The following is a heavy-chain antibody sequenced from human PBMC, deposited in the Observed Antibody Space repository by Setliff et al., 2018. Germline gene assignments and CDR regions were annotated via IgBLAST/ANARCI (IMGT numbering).Heavy chain of an antibody. CDR2: IYHSGST. CDR3: AREKMATNYYYYYMDV. Sequence: SETLSLTCAVSGGSISSSNWWSWVRQPPGEGLEWIGEIYHSGSTNYNPSLKSRVTISVDMSKNQCSLKLSSVTAADTAVYSCAREKMATNYYYYYMDVWGKGTTVTVSS. D-gene: IGHD5-12*01. J-gene: IGHJ6*03. V-gene: IGHV4-4*02. CDR1: GGSISSSNW.